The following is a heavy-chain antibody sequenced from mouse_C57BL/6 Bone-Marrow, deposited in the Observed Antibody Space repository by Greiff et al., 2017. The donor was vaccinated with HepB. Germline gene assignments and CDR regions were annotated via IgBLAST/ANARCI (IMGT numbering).Heavy chain of an antibody. CDR1: GYSFTSYY. CDR2: IYPGSGNT. V-gene: IGHV1-66*01. CDR3: ARPNDAMDY. Sequence: VQVVESGPELVKPGASVKISCKASGYSFTSYYIHWVKQRPGQGLEWIGWIYPGSGNTKYNEKFKGKATLTADTSSSTAYMQLSSLTSEDSAVYYCARPNDAMDYWGQGTSVTVSS. J-gene: IGHJ4*01. D-gene: IGHD4-1*01.